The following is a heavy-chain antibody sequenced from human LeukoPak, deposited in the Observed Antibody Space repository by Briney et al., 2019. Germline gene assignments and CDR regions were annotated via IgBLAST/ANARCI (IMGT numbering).Heavy chain of an antibody. J-gene: IGHJ4*02. CDR3: AREGGFYRPLDY. D-gene: IGHD2/OR15-2a*01. CDR2: VHLNGRT. V-gene: IGHV4-4*02. CDR1: GGSISTTNW. Sequence: SGTLPLTCDVSGGSISTTNWWTWVRQPPGGGLEWIGEVHLNGRTHYSPSLESRVTMSVDMSENHVSLQLTSVTAADTAVYYCAREGGFYRPLDYSGPGTLVIVSA.